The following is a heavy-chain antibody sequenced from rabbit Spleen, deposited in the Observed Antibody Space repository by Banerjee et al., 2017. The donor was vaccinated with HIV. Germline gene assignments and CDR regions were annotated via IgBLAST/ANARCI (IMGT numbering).Heavy chain of an antibody. V-gene: IGHV1S40*01. CDR3: ARDTGSSFSSYGMDL. CDR1: GFSISSNYY. Sequence: QSLEESGGDLVKPGASPTLTCTASGFSISSNYYMCWVRQAPGKGLEWIACIYTGSSGSTYYASWATGRFTCSKTSSTTVTLQMTSLTAADTATYFCARDTGSSFSSYGMDLWGQGTLVTVS. J-gene: IGHJ6*01. CDR2: IYTGSSGST. D-gene: IGHD8-1*01.